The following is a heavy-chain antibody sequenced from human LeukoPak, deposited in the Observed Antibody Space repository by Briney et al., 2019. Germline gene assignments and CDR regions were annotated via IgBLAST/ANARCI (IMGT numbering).Heavy chain of an antibody. CDR2: INPNSGGT. CDR3: ARSIPARRDAFDI. V-gene: IGHV1-2*02. J-gene: IGHJ3*02. Sequence: GASVKVSCKASGSTFTGYYMHWVRQAPGQGLEWMGWINPNSGGTNYAQKFQGRVTMTRDTSISTAYMELSRLRSDDTAVYYCARSIPARRDAFDIWGQGTMVTVSS. D-gene: IGHD2/OR15-2a*01. CDR1: GSTFTGYY.